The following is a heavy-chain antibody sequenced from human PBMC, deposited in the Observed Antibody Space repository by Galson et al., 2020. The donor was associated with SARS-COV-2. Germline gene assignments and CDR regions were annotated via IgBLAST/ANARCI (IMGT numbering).Heavy chain of an antibody. CDR3: ARGYGDYYFDY. J-gene: IGHJ4*02. V-gene: IGHV3-53*01. CDR1: GFTVSSNY. D-gene: IGHD4-17*01. CDR2: IYSGGST. Sequence: QLGESLKISCAASGFTVSSNYMSWVRQAPGKGLEWVSVIYSGGSTYYADSVKGRFTISRDNSRNTLYLQMNSLRAEDTAVYYCARGYGDYYFDYWGQGTLVTVSS.